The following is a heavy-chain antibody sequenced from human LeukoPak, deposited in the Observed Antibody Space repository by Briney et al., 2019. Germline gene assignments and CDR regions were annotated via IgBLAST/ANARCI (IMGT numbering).Heavy chain of an antibody. Sequence: ASVKVSCKASGYTFTSYYMHWVRQAPGQGLEWMGWINPNSGGTNYAQKFQGRVTMTRDTSISTAYMELSRLRSDDTAVYYCARDGTYYYDSSGYPAFYYYYMDVWGKGTTVTVSS. J-gene: IGHJ6*03. CDR2: INPNSGGT. CDR1: GYTFTSYY. CDR3: ARDGTYYYDSSGYPAFYYYYMDV. V-gene: IGHV1-2*02. D-gene: IGHD3-22*01.